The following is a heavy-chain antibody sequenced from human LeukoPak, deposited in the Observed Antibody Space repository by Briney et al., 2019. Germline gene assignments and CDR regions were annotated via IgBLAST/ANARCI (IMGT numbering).Heavy chain of an antibody. CDR2: ISGSGGST. V-gene: IGHV3-23*01. CDR1: GFTFSSYA. J-gene: IGHJ4*02. Sequence: GGTLRLSCAASGFTFSSYAMSWVRQAPGKGLEGVSAISGSGGSTYYADSVKGRFTISRDNSKNTLYLQMNSLRAEDTAVYYCARDSSGWYVTSKHFDYWGQGTLVTVSS. CDR3: ARDSSGWYVTSKHFDY. D-gene: IGHD6-19*01.